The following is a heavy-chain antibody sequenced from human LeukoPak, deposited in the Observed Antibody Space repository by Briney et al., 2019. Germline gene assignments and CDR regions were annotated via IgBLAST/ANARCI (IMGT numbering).Heavy chain of an antibody. CDR1: GFTFSSYG. CDR3: AKDHKYRIAAAGRGWYFDY. V-gene: IGHV3-30*02. J-gene: IGHJ4*02. D-gene: IGHD6-13*01. Sequence: GGSLRLSCAASGFTFSSYGMHWVRQAPGKGLEWVAFRRYDGSNKYYADSVKGRFTISRDNSKNTLYLQMNSLRAEDTAVYYCAKDHKYRIAAAGRGWYFDYWGPGTLVTVSS. CDR2: RRYDGSNK.